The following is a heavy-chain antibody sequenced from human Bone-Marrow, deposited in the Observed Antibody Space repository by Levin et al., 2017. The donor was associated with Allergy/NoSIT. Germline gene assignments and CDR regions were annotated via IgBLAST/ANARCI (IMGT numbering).Heavy chain of an antibody. CDR2: IYPGDSDA. D-gene: IGHD6-19*01. CDR3: ARQAVAGRIDY. CDR1: GYSFVNNW. J-gene: IGHJ4*02. Sequence: ASVKVSCKGSGYSFVNNWIGWVRQMPGKGLEWMGIIYPGDSDARYSPSFQGQVTISADKSISAAYLQWSSLKASDTAGYYCARQAVAGRIDYWGQGTLVPVSS. V-gene: IGHV5-51*01.